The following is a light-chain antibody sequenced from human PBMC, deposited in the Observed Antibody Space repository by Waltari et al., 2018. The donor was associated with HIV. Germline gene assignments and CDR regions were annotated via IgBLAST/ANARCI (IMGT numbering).Light chain of an antibody. V-gene: IGLV3-10*01. CDR3: YSTDTTGYERV. CDR1: TLPKRN. J-gene: IGLJ3*02. Sequence: SYELTQPPSVSVYPGQTATITCSGDTLPKRNAYWYQQMSGQAPVLVIYDDNKRPSGIPERFSGSTSGTMATLTVSRAQVADEADYYCYSTDTTGYERVFGGGTKLTVL. CDR2: DDN.